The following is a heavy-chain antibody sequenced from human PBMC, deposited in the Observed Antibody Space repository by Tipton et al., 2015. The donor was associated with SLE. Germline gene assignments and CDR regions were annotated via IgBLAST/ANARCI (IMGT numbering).Heavy chain of an antibody. CDR1: GVSISSGGYY. CDR2: ISDSGATI. D-gene: IGHD3-10*01. Sequence: LSLTCTVSGVSISSGGYYWSWIRQHPGKGLEWVSYISDSGATIYYADSVKGRFTISRDNSKNTLYLQMSSLRAEDTAVYYCAREALPITMDPYYFDSWGQGTLVTVSS. CDR3: AREALPITMDPYYFDS. J-gene: IGHJ4*02. V-gene: IGHV3-11*04.